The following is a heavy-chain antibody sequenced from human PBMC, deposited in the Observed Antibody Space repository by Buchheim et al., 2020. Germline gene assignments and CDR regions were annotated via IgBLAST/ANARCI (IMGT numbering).Heavy chain of an antibody. D-gene: IGHD2/OR15-2a*01. Sequence: QVQLVESGGGVVQPGRSLRLSCAASGFTFSSYAMHWVRQAPGKGLEWVAVISYDGSNKYYADSVKGRFTISRDNSKNTPYPQMNSLRAEDTAVYYCARDLTTLGYFDYWGQGTL. J-gene: IGHJ4*02. CDR2: ISYDGSNK. CDR3: ARDLTTLGYFDY. V-gene: IGHV3-30-3*01. CDR1: GFTFSSYA.